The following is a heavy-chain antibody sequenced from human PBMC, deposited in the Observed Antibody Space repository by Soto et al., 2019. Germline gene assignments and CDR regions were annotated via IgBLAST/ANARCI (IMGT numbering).Heavy chain of an antibody. Sequence: EVQLLESGGGLVQPGGSLRLSCAASGFTFNTYAMGWVRQAPGTGLEWVSVISGSGASIYYAGSVKGRFSISRDSSKNTVHLQMNSLRPEDTAVYYCAKDQVEFCSAASCFGAFDYWGQGTLVSVSS. CDR2: ISGSGASI. CDR1: GFTFNTYA. D-gene: IGHD2-2*01. V-gene: IGHV3-23*01. J-gene: IGHJ4*02. CDR3: AKDQVEFCSAASCFGAFDY.